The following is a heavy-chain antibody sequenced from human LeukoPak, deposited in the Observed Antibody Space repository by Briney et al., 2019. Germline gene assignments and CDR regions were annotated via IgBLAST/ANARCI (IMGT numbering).Heavy chain of an antibody. J-gene: IGHJ4*02. V-gene: IGHV3-48*01. CDR3: AKDIEEWLVKGGGCFDY. D-gene: IGHD6-19*01. CDR1: EFTFSSYS. CDR2: ISSSSSTI. Sequence: GGSLRLSCAASEFTFSSYSMNWVRQAPGKGLEWVSYISSSSSTIYYADSVKGRFTISRDNSKNTLYLQMNSLRAEDTAVYYCAKDIEEWLVKGGGCFDYWGQGTLVTVSS.